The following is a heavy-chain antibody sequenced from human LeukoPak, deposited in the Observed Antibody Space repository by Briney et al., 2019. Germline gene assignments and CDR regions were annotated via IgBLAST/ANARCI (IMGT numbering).Heavy chain of an antibody. J-gene: IGHJ1*01. Sequence: ASVKVSCKASGYTFTSYDINWVRQATGQGLEWMGWMNPNSGNTGYAQKFQGRVTMTRNTSISTAYMELSSLRSEDTAVYYCARGLSSTSWYYCSGGSCYSEYFQHWGQGTLVTVSS. CDR2: MNPNSGNT. D-gene: IGHD2-15*01. CDR1: GYTFTSYD. CDR3: ARGLSSTSWYYCSGGSCYSEYFQH. V-gene: IGHV1-8*01.